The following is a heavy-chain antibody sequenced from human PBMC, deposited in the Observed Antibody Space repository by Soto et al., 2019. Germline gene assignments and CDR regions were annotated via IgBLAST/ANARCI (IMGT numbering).Heavy chain of an antibody. V-gene: IGHV4-39*01. CDR2: LYYSGSA. J-gene: IGHJ4*02. CDR1: AASSGRSSYF. D-gene: IGHD5-12*01. Sequence: SETLSLTCTVSAASSGRSSYFWGWIRQPPGKGLEWIGSLYYSGSAHYNPSLYSRVTISADTSKNLLSLKLRSVTAADTAVYYCARRDRGGNGGKSFPFWGQGTLVTVSS. CDR3: ARRDRGGNGGKSFPF.